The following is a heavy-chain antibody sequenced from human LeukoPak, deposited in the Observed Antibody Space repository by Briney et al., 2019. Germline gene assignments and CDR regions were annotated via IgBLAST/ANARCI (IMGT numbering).Heavy chain of an antibody. D-gene: IGHD4-11*01. CDR2: ISNYFGVT. CDR1: GFRYSSFG. J-gene: IGHJ5*02. V-gene: IGHV1-18*04. Sequence: ASVKVSCKVSGFRYSSFGVSWVRQAPGQGLEWMGWISNYFGVTHYAEKFEDRVTMTVDTSTTTVYMELRSLKYDDTAIYYCARDSDYSGNGNGDWFDPWGQGTVVIVSS. CDR3: ARDSDYSGNGNGDWFDP.